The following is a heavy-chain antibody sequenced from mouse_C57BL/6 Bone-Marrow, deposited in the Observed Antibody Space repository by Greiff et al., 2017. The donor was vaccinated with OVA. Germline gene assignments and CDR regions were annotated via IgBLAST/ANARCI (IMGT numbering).Heavy chain of an antibody. Sequence: QVQLQQPGAELVKPGASVKLSCKASGYTFTSYWMQWVKQRPGQCLEWIGEIDPSDSYTNYNQKFKGKATLTVDTSSSTAYMQLSSLTSEDSAVDYCARGGWLLLDYWGQGTTLTVSS. CDR1: GYTFTSYW. D-gene: IGHD2-3*01. V-gene: IGHV1-50*01. J-gene: IGHJ2*01. CDR2: IDPSDSYT. CDR3: ARGGWLLLDY.